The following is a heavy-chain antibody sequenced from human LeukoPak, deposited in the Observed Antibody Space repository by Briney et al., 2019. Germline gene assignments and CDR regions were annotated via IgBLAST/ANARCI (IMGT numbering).Heavy chain of an antibody. V-gene: IGHV4-34*01. Sequence: SETLSLTCAVYGGPFSGYYWSWIRQPPGKGLEWIGEINHSGSTNYNPSLKSRVTISVDTSKNQFSLKLSSVTAADTAVYYCARDRWELALDYWGQGTLVTVSS. D-gene: IGHD1-26*01. CDR1: GGPFSGYY. CDR2: INHSGST. CDR3: ARDRWELALDY. J-gene: IGHJ4*02.